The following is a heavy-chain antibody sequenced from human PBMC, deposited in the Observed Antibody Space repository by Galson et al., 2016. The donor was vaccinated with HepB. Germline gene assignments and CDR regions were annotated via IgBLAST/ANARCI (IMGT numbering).Heavy chain of an antibody. CDR3: AETRGWLQAYNRFDP. V-gene: IGHV1-46*01. J-gene: IGHJ5*02. CDR1: GYTFANYY. Sequence: SVKVSCKASGYTFANYYMHWVRQAPGQGLEWMGIIHSSGGSTSYAQKFQGRFTMTRDTSTSTAYMELSSLRSEDTAVYYCAETRGWLQAYNRFDPWGQGTLDTVSS. D-gene: IGHD5-24*01. CDR2: IHSSGGST.